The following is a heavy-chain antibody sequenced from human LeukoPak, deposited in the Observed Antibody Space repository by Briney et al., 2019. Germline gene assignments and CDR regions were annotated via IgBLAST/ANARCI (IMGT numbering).Heavy chain of an antibody. D-gene: IGHD3-10*01. CDR1: GYTFTDYY. Sequence: ASVKVSCKASGYTFTDYYINWVRQAPGQGLEWMGIINPNSGSTSYTQKFQDRVTMTRDTSTSTVYMELSSLRSEDTAVFYCARGQGHSGYWGQGTLVTVSS. CDR2: INPNSGST. CDR3: ARGQGHSGY. V-gene: IGHV1-46*01. J-gene: IGHJ4*02.